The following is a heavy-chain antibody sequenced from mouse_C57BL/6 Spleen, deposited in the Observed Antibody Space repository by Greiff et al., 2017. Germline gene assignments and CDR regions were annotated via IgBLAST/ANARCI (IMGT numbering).Heavy chain of an antibody. CDR3: ARPSSGTGGYYAMDY. CDR2: IHPNSGST. V-gene: IGHV1-64*01. Sequence: QVQLQQSGAELVKPGASVKLSCKASGYTFTSYWMHWVKQRPGQGLEWIGMIHPNSGSTNYNEKFKSKATLTVDKSSSTAYMQLSSLTSEDSAVYYCARPSSGTGGYYAMDYWGQGTSVTVAS. CDR1: GYTFTSYW. J-gene: IGHJ4*01. D-gene: IGHD4-1*01.